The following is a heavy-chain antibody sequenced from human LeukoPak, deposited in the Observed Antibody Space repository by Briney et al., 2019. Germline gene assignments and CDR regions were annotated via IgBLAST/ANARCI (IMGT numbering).Heavy chain of an antibody. V-gene: IGHV3-23*01. CDR3: AKNRAVVVPAAPLDY. D-gene: IGHD2-2*01. CDR2: ISGSGGST. CDR1: GFTFSSYA. Sequence: GRSLRLSCAASGFTFSSYAMRWVRQAPGKGLEWGSAISGSGGSTYYADSVKGRFTISRDNSKNTLYLQMNSLRAEDTAVYYCAKNRAVVVPAAPLDYWGQGTLVTVSS. J-gene: IGHJ4*02.